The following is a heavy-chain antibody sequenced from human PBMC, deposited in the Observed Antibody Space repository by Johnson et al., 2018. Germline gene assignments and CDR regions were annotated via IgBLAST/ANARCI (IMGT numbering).Heavy chain of an antibody. D-gene: IGHD2/OR15-2a*01. CDR3: RRWAGNTEI. Sequence: VQLQESGGALVQPGESLRLSCTASGIILNIYDIHWIRQAAGKGLEWLSYISKSGDSIYYADSLKGRFTVSTDTAKNSVILQMNSLRDEDTAVFYCRRWAGNTEIWGKGTIVTVSS. CDR2: ISKSGDSI. J-gene: IGHJ3*02. V-gene: IGHV3-48*02. CDR1: GIILNIYD.